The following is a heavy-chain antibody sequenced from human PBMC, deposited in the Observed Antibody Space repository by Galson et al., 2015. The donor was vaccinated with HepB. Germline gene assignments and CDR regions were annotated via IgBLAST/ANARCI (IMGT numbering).Heavy chain of an antibody. V-gene: IGHV1-69*06. J-gene: IGHJ4*02. CDR3: ATVEYSGSQRVFDN. Sequence: SVKVSCKAYGDTFSSYAISWVRQAPGQGLEWMGGIIPTIGTASYAQKFQGRVMITADKSMSTAYMELSKLRFEDTAVYYCATVEYSGSQRVFDNWGQGTQVTVSS. D-gene: IGHD1-26*01. CDR2: IIPTIGTA. CDR1: GDTFSSYA.